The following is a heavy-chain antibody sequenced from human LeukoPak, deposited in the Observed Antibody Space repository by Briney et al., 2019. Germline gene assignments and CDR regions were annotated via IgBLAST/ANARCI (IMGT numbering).Heavy chain of an antibody. CDR1: GFAFSVYE. CDR2: ISSSGGTR. J-gene: IGHJ4*02. D-gene: IGHD6-19*01. Sequence: GGSLRLSCAASGFAFSVYEMYWVRQAPGKGLEWVSYISSSGGTRYYADSVKGRFTISRDNAKNSLYLQMNSLRAEDTAVYYCATLAVASSFDYWGQGTLVTVSS. CDR3: ATLAVASSFDY. V-gene: IGHV3-48*03.